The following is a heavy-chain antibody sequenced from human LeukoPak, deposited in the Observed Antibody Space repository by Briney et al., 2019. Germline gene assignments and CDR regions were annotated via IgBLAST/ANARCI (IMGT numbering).Heavy chain of an antibody. J-gene: IGHJ4*02. CDR2: ISYDGSNK. V-gene: IGHV3-30*03. D-gene: IGHD5-18*01. Sequence: GGSLRLSCAASGFTFSSYGMHWVRQAPGKGLEWVAVISYDGSNKYYADSVKGRFNISRDNSKNMLSLQMNSLRAEDTAVYYCARDERGYSSPIDYWGQGTLVTVSS. CDR1: GFTFSSYG. CDR3: ARDERGYSSPIDY.